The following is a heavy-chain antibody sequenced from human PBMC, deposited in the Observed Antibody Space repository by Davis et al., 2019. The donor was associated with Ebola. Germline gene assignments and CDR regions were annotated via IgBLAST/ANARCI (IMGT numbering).Heavy chain of an antibody. J-gene: IGHJ6*03. V-gene: IGHV4-39*01. Sequence: PSETLSLTCTVSGGSISSSSYYWGWIRQPPGKGLEWIGSIYYSGSTYYNPSLKSRVTISVDTSKNQFSLKLSSVTAADTAVYYCASAPGSSGAWGYYYMDVWGKGTTVTVSS. CDR1: GGSISSSSYY. CDR3: ASAPGSSGAWGYYYMDV. CDR2: IYYSGST. D-gene: IGHD6-6*01.